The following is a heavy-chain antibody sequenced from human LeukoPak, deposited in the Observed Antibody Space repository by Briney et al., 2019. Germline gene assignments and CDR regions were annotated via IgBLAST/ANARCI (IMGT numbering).Heavy chain of an antibody. CDR3: AKDRSGSGYFDY. J-gene: IGHJ4*02. D-gene: IGHD3-10*01. CDR2: ISSGGGTT. Sequence: GGSLRLSCAASGFTFSSHAMSWVRQAPGKGLEWVSRISSGGGTTDYTDSVKGRFTISRDTSKNTLYLQMNSLRAEDTAVYYCAKDRSGSGYFDYWGQGTLVTVSS. CDR1: GFTFSSHA. V-gene: IGHV3-23*01.